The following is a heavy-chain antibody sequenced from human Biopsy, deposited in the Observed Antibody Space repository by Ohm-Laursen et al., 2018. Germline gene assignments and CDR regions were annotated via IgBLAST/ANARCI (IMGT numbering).Heavy chain of an antibody. CDR3: ARQVDFWSGYVDY. D-gene: IGHD3-3*01. Sequence: TLSLTCTVSGGSISSDYWSWIRQTPGKGLEWIGNIYYSGNNDYSPSLKSRVTISVATSNNQFSLKLRSVTAADTAVYYCARQVDFWSGYVDYWGQGTLVAVSS. CDR1: GGSISSDY. J-gene: IGHJ4*02. V-gene: IGHV4-59*04. CDR2: IYYSGNN.